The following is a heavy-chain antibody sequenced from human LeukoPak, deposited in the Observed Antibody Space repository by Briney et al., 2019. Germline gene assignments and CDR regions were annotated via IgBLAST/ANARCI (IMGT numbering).Heavy chain of an antibody. CDR3: ARQVPEGITMVRGASYYGMDV. CDR2: IYYSGST. D-gene: IGHD3-10*01. CDR1: GGSISSYY. J-gene: IGHJ6*02. Sequence: PSETLSLTCTVSGGSISSYYWSWIRQPPGKGLEWIGYIYYSGSTNYNPSLKSRVTISVDTSKNQFSLKLSSVTAADTAVYYCARQVPEGITMVRGASYYGMDVWGQGTTVTVSS. V-gene: IGHV4-59*08.